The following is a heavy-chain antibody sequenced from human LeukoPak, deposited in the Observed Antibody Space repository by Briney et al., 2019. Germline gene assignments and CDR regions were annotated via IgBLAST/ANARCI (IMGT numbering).Heavy chain of an antibody. J-gene: IGHJ6*03. CDR2: INPNSGGT. CDR3: ARAGATSLWFGEWHYMDV. D-gene: IGHD3-10*01. Sequence: GGSVKVSCKASGYTFTGYYMHGVGQAPGRGREWMGCINPNSGGTNYAQKFQGRVTLTRDPSISTAYMELSRLRSHDTAVYYCARAGATSLWFGEWHYMDVWGKGTTVTISS. V-gene: IGHV1-2*02. CDR1: GYTFTGYY.